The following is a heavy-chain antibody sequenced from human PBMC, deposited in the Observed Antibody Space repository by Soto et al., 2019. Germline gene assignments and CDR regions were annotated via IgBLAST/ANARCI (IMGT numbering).Heavy chain of an antibody. D-gene: IGHD2-15*01. V-gene: IGHV1-3*01. CDR3: ARSISRCRGGSCHSNC. CDR2: INAGNGNT. CDR1: GYTFTSYA. Sequence: ASVKVSCKASGYTFTSYAMHWVRPAPGQRLEWMGWINAGNGNTKYSQKFQGRVTITRDTSASTAYMELSSLRSEDTAVYYCARSISRCRGGSCHSNCWGQGDLVTVSS. J-gene: IGHJ1*01.